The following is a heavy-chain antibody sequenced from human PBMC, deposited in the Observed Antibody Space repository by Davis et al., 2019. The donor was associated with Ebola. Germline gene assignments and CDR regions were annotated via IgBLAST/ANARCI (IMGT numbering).Heavy chain of an antibody. CDR2: IIPIFDTP. J-gene: IGHJ4*02. D-gene: IGHD3-9*01. Sequence: SVTLSCKTSGGSFSSHPISWVRQAPRQGLEWMGGIIPIFDTPHYAQKFQGRITITADASTSTAYMELSSLRSEDTATYFCARDFDGGNYYFDYWGPGTPVTVSS. CDR3: ARDFDGGNYYFDY. CDR1: GGSFSSHP. V-gene: IGHV1-69*13.